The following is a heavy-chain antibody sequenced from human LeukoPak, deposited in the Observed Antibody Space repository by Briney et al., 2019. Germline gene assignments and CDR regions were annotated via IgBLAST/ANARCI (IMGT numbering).Heavy chain of an antibody. CDR1: GYSFTSYW. CDR2: IYPGDSDT. J-gene: IGHJ5*02. V-gene: IGHV5-51*01. D-gene: IGHD6-13*01. Sequence: GESLKISCKGSGYSFTSYWIGWVRQMPGKGLEWMGIIYPGDSDTRYSPSFQGQVTISADKSISTAYLQWSSLKASDTAMYYCARQTSYSSSWYVARDHLGTFDPWGQGTLVTVSS. CDR3: ARQTSYSSSWYVARDHLGTFDP.